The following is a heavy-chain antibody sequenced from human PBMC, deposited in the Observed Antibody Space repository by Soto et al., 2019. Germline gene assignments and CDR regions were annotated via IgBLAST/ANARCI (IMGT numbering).Heavy chain of an antibody. CDR1: GDSISSPKW. D-gene: IGHD6-19*01. CDR3: AYSSGWYRHDV. V-gene: IGHV4-4*02. J-gene: IGHJ3*01. Sequence: QVQLQESGPGLVKPSGTLSLTCAVSGDSISSPKWWTWLRQPPGKGLEWIGDLLHSGTTNYNPSLKSRVILSVDKYQNQFSLSLTSVPAADTAIYYCAYSSGWYRHDVWGQGTSVTVSS. CDR2: LLHSGTT.